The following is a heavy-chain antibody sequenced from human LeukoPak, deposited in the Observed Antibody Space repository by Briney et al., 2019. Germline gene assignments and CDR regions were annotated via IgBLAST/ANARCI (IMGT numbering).Heavy chain of an antibody. J-gene: IGHJ4*02. D-gene: IGHD5-24*01. CDR3: AKGETATMTLDY. Sequence: GGSLRLSCAASGFAFSSYWMHWVRQAPGKGLLWVSRINSDGSSTSYADSVKGRFTISRDNSKNTLYLQMNSLRAEDTAVYYCAKGETATMTLDYWGQGTLVTVSS. CDR2: INSDGSST. V-gene: IGHV3-74*01. CDR1: GFAFSSYW.